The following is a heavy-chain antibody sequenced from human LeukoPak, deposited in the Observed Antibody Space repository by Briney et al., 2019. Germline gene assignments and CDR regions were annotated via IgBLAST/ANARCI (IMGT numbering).Heavy chain of an antibody. CDR3: ARGWTIFGVDPLDS. CDR1: GGSITSSY. Sequence: SETLSLTCTVSGGSITSSYWSWIRQSPGEALEWVGFIHHNGNTNYNPSLNSRVTISIDTSKNQFSLWLRSVTAADTAVYYCARGWTIFGVDPLDSWGQGILVTVSS. J-gene: IGHJ5*01. CDR2: IHHNGNT. V-gene: IGHV4-59*01. D-gene: IGHD3-3*01.